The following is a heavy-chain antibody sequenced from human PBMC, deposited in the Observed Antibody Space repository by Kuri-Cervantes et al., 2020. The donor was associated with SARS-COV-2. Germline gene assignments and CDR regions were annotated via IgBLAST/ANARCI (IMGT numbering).Heavy chain of an antibody. CDR1: GFTFSNAW. V-gene: IGHV3-15*01. J-gene: IGHJ4*02. Sequence: GESLKISCAASGFTFSNAWMSWVRQAPGKGLEWVGRIKSKTDGGTTDYAAPVKGRFTISRDDSKNTLYLQMNSLRAEDTAVYYCAKDPAIVLMVYAIPSFDYWGQGTLVTVSS. D-gene: IGHD2-8*01. CDR2: IKSKTDGGTT. CDR3: AKDPAIVLMVYAIPSFDY.